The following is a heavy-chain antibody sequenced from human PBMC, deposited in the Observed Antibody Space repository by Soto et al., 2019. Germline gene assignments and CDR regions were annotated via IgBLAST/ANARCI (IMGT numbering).Heavy chain of an antibody. CDR3: ASGRMTQWLVGVGDAFDI. CDR2: IYYSGST. CDR1: GGSISSSSHY. J-gene: IGHJ3*02. D-gene: IGHD6-19*01. Sequence: QLQLQESGPGLVKPSETLSLTCTVSGGSISSSSHYWGLIRQPPGKGLEWIGSIYYSGSTYYNPSLKSRVTISVDTSKNQFSLKLSSVTAADTAVYYCASGRMTQWLVGVGDAFDIWGQGTMVTVSS. V-gene: IGHV4-39*01.